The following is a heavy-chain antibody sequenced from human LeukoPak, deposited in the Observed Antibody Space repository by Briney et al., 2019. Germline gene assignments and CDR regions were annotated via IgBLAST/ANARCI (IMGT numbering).Heavy chain of an antibody. CDR3: ARPPYNWNYVAWFDP. Sequence: GGSLRLSCAASGFTFSSDAMSWIRQAPGKGLEWVSAISGSGGSTYYADSVKGRFTISRDNSKNTLYLQMNSLRAEDTAVYYCARPPYNWNYVAWFDPWGQGTLVTVSS. CDR2: ISGSGGST. D-gene: IGHD1-7*01. J-gene: IGHJ5*02. V-gene: IGHV3-23*01. CDR1: GFTFSSDA.